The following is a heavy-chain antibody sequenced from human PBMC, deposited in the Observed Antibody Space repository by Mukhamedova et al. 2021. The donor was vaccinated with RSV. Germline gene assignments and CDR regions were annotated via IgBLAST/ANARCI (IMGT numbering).Heavy chain of an antibody. J-gene: IGHJ4*02. CDR2: GIA. Sequence: GIANYAQKFQGRVTITADESTSIAYMELSSLRSEDTAVYYCARDGYCSSTSCYRYYYFDYWGQGTLVTVSS. D-gene: IGHD2-2*02. V-gene: IGHV1-69*01. CDR3: ARDGYCSSTSCYRYYYFDY.